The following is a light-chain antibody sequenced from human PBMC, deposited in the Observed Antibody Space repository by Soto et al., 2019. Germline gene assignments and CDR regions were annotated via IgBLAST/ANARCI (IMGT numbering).Light chain of an antibody. CDR1: QSISNH. J-gene: IGKJ4*01. CDR3: QQRINWPLT. CDR2: GAS. Sequence: EIVLTQSPATLSLSPGERATLSCRASQSISNHLAWYQQKPGQAPRLLIYGASNRATGIPATFSGSGSGTDFTLTISSLEPEDFAVYYCQQRINWPLTFGGGTKVEIK. V-gene: IGKV3-11*01.